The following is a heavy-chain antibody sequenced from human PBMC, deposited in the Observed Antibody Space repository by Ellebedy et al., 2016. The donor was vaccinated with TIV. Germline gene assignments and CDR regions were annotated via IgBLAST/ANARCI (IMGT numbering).Heavy chain of an antibody. CDR2: INHSGST. CDR1: GGSFSGYY. Sequence: GSLRLXXAVYGGSFSGYYWSWIRQPPGKGLEWIGEINHSGSTNYNPSLKSRVTISVDTFKNQFSLKLSSVTAADTAVYYCARRRVLLWFGEQHSNWFDPWGQGTLVTVSS. D-gene: IGHD3-10*01. J-gene: IGHJ5*02. V-gene: IGHV4-34*01. CDR3: ARRRVLLWFGEQHSNWFDP.